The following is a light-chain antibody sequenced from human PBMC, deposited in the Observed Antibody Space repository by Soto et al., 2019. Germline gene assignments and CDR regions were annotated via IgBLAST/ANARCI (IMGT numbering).Light chain of an antibody. Sequence: DIQMTQSPSTLSASVGDRVTVTCRASQSISSWLAWYQQKPGKAPKLLIYDASSLESGVPSRFSGSGSGTEFTLTISRLQPDDSATYYCQKFNSYSPGAFGQGTKVDIK. CDR3: QKFNSYSPGA. V-gene: IGKV1-5*01. CDR1: QSISSW. J-gene: IGKJ1*01. CDR2: DAS.